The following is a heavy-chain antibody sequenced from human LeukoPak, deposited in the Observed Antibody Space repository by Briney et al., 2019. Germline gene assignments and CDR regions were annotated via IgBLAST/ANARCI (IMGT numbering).Heavy chain of an antibody. D-gene: IGHD2-2*01. CDR2: IWYDGSNK. Sequence: GRSLRLSCAASGFTFSSYGMHWVRQAPGKGLEWVAVIWYDGSNKYYADSVKGRFTISRDNSKNTLYLQMNSLRAEDTAVYYCAKLGGYCSSTSCFDFDYWGQGTLVTVSS. V-gene: IGHV3-33*06. CDR3: AKLGGYCSSTSCFDFDY. CDR1: GFTFSSYG. J-gene: IGHJ4*02.